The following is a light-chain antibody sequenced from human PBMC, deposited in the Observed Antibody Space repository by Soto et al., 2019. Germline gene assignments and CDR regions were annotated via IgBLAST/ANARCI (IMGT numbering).Light chain of an antibody. CDR3: RQHYNYPWT. J-gene: IGKJ1*01. V-gene: IGKV1-6*01. Sequence: TQMTQSPPSLSASVGDRVTISCRASQGISNYLAWYQQRPGKAPKLLIFGATTLQSGVPSRFSASGSGPDFTLTISSLQPEDFATYYCRQHYNYPWTFSQGTKADIK. CDR1: QGISNY. CDR2: GAT.